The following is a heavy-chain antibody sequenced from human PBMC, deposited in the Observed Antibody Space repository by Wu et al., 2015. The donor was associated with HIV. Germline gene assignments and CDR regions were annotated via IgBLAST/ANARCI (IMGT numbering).Heavy chain of an antibody. CDR2: SDT. Sequence: QVQLVQSGAEVKKPGASVKVSCKTSGYTFTGFDIHWVRQASGQGLEWMGSDTDYAPKFQGRLTMTTDTSTNTAYMELRSLRSDDTATYYCARGIGYSGSYYFAEYFQHWGQGTLVTVSS. CDR3: ARGIGYSGSYYFAEYFQH. D-gene: IGHD1-26*01. V-gene: IGHV1-18*01. J-gene: IGHJ1*01. CDR1: GYTFTGFD.